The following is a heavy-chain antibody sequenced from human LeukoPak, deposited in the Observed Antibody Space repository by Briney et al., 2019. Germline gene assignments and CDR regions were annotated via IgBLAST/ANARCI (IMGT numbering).Heavy chain of an antibody. CDR3: ARDVTGSYSFDY. J-gene: IGHJ4*02. D-gene: IGHD1-26*01. CDR1: GFTFSSHG. V-gene: IGHV3-30*03. Sequence: TGGSLRLSCAASGFTFSSHGMHWVRQAPGKGLEWVALISYDGSKEYYADSVKGRFTLSRDNSKSTLHLQMNSLRAEDSALYYCARDVTGSYSFDYWGQGTLVTVSS. CDR2: ISYDGSKE.